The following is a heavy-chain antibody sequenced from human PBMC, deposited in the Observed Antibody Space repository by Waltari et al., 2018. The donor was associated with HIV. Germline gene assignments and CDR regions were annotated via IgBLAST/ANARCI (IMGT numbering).Heavy chain of an antibody. Sequence: QVQLVQSGAEVKKPGSSVKVSCKASGGTFSSYAISWVRQAPGQGLEWMGGIIPIFGTANYAQKFQGRVTITADESTSTAYMELSSLRSEDTAVYYCARSIVVVPAAIRGWFDPWGQGTLVTVSS. CDR3: ARSIVVVPAAIRGWFDP. J-gene: IGHJ5*02. CDR2: IIPIFGTA. D-gene: IGHD2-2*01. V-gene: IGHV1-69*01. CDR1: GGTFSSYA.